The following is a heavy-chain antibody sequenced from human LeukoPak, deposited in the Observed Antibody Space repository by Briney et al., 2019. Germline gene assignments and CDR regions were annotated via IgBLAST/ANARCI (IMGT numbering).Heavy chain of an antibody. Sequence: GESLKSSCKGSGYSFTNYWIGWVPQMPGKGREWMGIIYPGDSDTRYSPSFQGQVTISADKSISTAYLQWSSLTASDTAMYYCARHGYGSDADAFDIWGQGTMVTVSS. V-gene: IGHV5-51*01. CDR2: IYPGDSDT. CDR1: GYSFTNYW. D-gene: IGHD3-10*01. CDR3: ARHGYGSDADAFDI. J-gene: IGHJ3*02.